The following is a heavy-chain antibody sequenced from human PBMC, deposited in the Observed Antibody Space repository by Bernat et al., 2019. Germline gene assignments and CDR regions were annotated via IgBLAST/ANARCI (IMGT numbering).Heavy chain of an antibody. Sequence: EVQLVESGGGLVQPGGSLKLSCAASGFTFSGSAMHWVRQASGKGLEWVGHIRTKANTYATTYAASVKGRFTISRDDSENTAYLQMNSLKTEDTAVYYCTRTSSGSYSVGFGSWGQGTLVTVSS. V-gene: IGHV3-73*01. CDR1: GFTFSGSA. CDR3: TRTSSGSYSVGFGS. CDR2: IRTKANTYAT. D-gene: IGHD1-26*01. J-gene: IGHJ4*02.